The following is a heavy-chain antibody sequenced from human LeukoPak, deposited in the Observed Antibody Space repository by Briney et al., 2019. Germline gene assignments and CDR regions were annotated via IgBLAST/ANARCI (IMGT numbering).Heavy chain of an antibody. CDR1: GFTFSSYE. J-gene: IGHJ4*01. CDR2: ISWSGTTI. Sequence: GGSLRLSCAASGFTFSSYEMNWVRQAPGKGLEWVSYISWSGTTIYYADSVKGRFTLSRDNAKNSLYLQMNSLRVEDTAVYYCARDGTAAGLYFDLWGQGTLVTVSS. D-gene: IGHD6-13*01. V-gene: IGHV3-48*03. CDR3: ARDGTAAGLYFDL.